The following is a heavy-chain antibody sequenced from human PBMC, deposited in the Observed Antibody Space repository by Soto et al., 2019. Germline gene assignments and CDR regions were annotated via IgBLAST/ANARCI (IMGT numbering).Heavy chain of an antibody. Sequence: SETLSLTCTVSGGSISSYYWSWIRQPPGKGLEWIGYIYYSGSTNYNPSLKSRVTISVDTSKNQFSLKLSSVTAADTAVYYCARGMYYFDYWGQGTLVTVSS. V-gene: IGHV4-59*01. CDR2: IYYSGST. CDR1: GGSISSYY. J-gene: IGHJ4*02. CDR3: ARGMYYFDY.